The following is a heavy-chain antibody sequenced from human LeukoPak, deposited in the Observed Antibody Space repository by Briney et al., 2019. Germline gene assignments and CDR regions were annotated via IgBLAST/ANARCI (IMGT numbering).Heavy chain of an antibody. CDR1: GGSFSGYY. D-gene: IGHD2-15*01. Sequence: SETLSLTCAVYGGSFSGYYWSWIRQPPGKGLEWIGEINHSGSTNYNPSLKSRVTISVDTSKNQFSLKLSSVTAADTAVYYCARGPRGIFYYYYYMDVWGKGTTVTVSS. CDR2: INHSGST. J-gene: IGHJ6*03. V-gene: IGHV4-34*01. CDR3: ARGPRGIFYYYYYMDV.